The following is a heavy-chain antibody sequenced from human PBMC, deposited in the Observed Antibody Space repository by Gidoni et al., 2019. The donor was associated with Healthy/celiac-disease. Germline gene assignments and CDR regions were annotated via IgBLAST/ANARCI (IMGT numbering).Heavy chain of an antibody. CDR1: GFTFDAYA. Sequence: EVQLVESGGGLVQPGRSLRLSCAASGFTFDAYAMPWVRQAPGKGLEWVSGISWNRGSIGYADSVKGRFTISRDNAKNSLYLQMNSLRAEDTALYYCAKDLFGGSYEGGGPDYWGQGTLVTVSS. J-gene: IGHJ4*02. CDR2: ISWNRGSI. D-gene: IGHD1-26*01. CDR3: AKDLFGGSYEGGGPDY. V-gene: IGHV3-9*01.